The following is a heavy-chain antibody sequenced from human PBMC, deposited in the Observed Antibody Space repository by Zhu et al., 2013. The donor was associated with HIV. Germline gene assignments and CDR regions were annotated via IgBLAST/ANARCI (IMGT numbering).Heavy chain of an antibody. CDR1: GGTFSSYA. CDR2: IIPIFGTA. Sequence: QVQLVQSGAEVKKPGSSVKVSCKASGGTFSSYAISWVRQAPGQGLEWMGGIIPIFGTANYAQKFQGRVTITADESTSTAYMELSSLRSEDTAVYYCASGIVVVPAATTANAFDIWGQGTMVTVSS. J-gene: IGHJ3*02. V-gene: IGHV1-69*01. CDR3: ASGIVVVPAATTANAFDI. D-gene: IGHD2-2*01.